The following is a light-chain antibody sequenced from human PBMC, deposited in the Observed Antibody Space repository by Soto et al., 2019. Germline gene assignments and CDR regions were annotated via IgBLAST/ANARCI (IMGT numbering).Light chain of an antibody. Sequence: EIVMTQSPATLSVSPGERATLSCRASQSISGNLAWYQQKGGQAPRLLIYGASTRATGIPARFSGSGSGTEFTLTISSLQPEDFAVYFCQQYNIWPLTFGGGTKVEIK. J-gene: IGKJ4*01. V-gene: IGKV3-15*01. CDR1: QSISGN. CDR3: QQYNIWPLT. CDR2: GAS.